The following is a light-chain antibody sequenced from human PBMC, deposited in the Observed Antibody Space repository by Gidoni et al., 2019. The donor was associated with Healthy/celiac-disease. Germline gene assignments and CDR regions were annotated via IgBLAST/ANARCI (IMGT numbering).Light chain of an antibody. J-gene: IGKJ3*01. CDR3: QQRSNWPSFT. V-gene: IGKV3-11*01. CDR2: DAS. CDR1: QSVSSY. Sequence: EIVLTQSPATLSLSPGERATLSCRASQSVSSYLAWNQQKPGQAPRLLIYDASNRATGIPARFSGSGSGTDFTLTISSLEPEDFAVYDCQQRSNWPSFTFGPGTKVDIK.